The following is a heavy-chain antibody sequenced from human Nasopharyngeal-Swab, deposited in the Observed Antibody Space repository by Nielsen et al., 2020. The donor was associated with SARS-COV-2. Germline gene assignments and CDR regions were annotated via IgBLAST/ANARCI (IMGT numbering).Heavy chain of an antibody. CDR2: INPNSGNT. D-gene: IGHD1-26*01. J-gene: IGHJ4*02. CDR3: ARGGVGAVGGALDY. Sequence: ASVTVSCKASGYTFTGYYMHWVRQAPGQGLEWMGRINPNSGNTGYAQKFQGRVTMTRNTSIRTAYMELSSLRSEETAVYYCARGGVGAVGGALDYWGQGTQVTVSS. CDR1: GYTFTGYY. V-gene: IGHV1-8*02.